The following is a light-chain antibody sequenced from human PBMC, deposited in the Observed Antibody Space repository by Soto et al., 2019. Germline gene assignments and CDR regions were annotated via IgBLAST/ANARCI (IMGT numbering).Light chain of an antibody. CDR1: QSLLHSNGYNY. CDR2: LGS. CDR3: MQALQTPLT. J-gene: IGKJ4*01. Sequence: DIVMTQSPLSLPVTPGEPASISCRSSQSLLHSNGYNYLDWYLQKPGQSPQLLIYLGSNRASGVPDRFSGSGSGTDFTLKISRVEAEDVGVYYCMQALQTPLTSGGRTKFDIK. V-gene: IGKV2-28*01.